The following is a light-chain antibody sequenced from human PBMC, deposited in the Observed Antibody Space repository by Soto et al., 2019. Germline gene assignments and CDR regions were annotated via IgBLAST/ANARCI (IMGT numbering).Light chain of an antibody. CDR3: ETWDSNTRV. CDR2: LESSGSY. V-gene: IGLV4-60*02. J-gene: IGLJ3*02. CDR1: SGHSSDI. Sequence: QAVVTQSSSASASLGSSVKLTCTLSSGHSSDIIAWHQQQPGKAPRYLMKLESSGSYNKGSGVPDRFSGSSSGADRYLTISHLHFEDEADYYCETWDSNTRVFVGGTKLTVL.